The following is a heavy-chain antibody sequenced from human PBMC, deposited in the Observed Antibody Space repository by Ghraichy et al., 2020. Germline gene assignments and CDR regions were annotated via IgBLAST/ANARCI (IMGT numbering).Heavy chain of an antibody. CDR2: IKEDGSVK. Sequence: GESLNISCAASGFTFSSHWMSWVRQAPGKGLEWVANIKEDGSVKYYVDSVKGQFTISRDNAKNSLYLQMNTLRAEDMAVYYCARGTTYYDFWTGDYWGQGTLVTVSS. D-gene: IGHD3-3*01. CDR1: GFTFSSHW. V-gene: IGHV3-7*03. J-gene: IGHJ4*02. CDR3: ARGTTYYDFWTGDY.